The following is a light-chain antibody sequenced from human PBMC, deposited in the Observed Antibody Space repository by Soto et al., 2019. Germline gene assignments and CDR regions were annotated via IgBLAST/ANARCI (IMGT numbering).Light chain of an antibody. V-gene: IGLV2-14*01. CDR3: SSYASRRTLLYV. CDR2: DVS. CDR1: SSDVGGYNY. Sequence: QSVLTQPASVSGSPGQSITISCTGTSSDVGGYNYVSWYQQHPGKAPKLMIYDVSNRPSGVSNRFSGSKSGNTASLTISGLQVQIEADYYCSSYASRRTLLYVLGAGTKVTVL. J-gene: IGLJ1*01.